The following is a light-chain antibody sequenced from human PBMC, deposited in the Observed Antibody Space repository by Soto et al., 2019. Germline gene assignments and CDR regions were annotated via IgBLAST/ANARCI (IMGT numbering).Light chain of an antibody. CDR2: AAS. V-gene: IGKV3-20*01. Sequence: EIVLTQSPGTLSLSPGDRATLSCRASHSINTSFLAWFQQKPGQAPRLLIYAASTRATGIPDRFSGSASETDFTPTINRREPEESSVYYCQQYDSAPLRLGPGTKVDIK. CDR1: HSINTSF. J-gene: IGKJ3*01. CDR3: QQYDSAPLR.